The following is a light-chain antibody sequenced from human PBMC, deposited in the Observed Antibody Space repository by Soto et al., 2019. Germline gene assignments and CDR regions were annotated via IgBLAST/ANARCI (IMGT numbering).Light chain of an antibody. CDR3: HQSGISPLT. CDR2: SAS. J-gene: IGKJ3*01. Sequence: EIVLTQFPGTLSLSPGERATLSCRASQSLHSNFLVWYQQKPGQAPRLLISSASRRATGIPDRFSGSGSGTDFTLTISRLDPEDFAVDYCHQSGISPLTFGPGNRVDVK. V-gene: IGKV3-20*01. CDR1: QSLHSNF.